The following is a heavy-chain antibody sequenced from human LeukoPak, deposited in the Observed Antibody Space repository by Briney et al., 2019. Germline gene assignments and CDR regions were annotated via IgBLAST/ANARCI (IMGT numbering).Heavy chain of an antibody. D-gene: IGHD3-10*01. CDR1: GGSMSRKY. CDR3: ARCITMVRGVIRPPDY. CDR2: IYYSGST. Sequence: SETLSLTCTVSGGSMSRKYWSWIRQPPGKGLEWIGSIYYSGSTYYNPSLKSRVTISVDTSKNQFSLKLSSVTAADTAVYYCARCITMVRGVIRPPDYWGQGTLVTVSS. V-gene: IGHV4-59*05. J-gene: IGHJ4*02.